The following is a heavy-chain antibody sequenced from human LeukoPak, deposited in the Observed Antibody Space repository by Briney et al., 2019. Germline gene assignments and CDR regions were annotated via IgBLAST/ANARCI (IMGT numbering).Heavy chain of an antibody. V-gene: IGHV1-18*01. CDR3: ARVGGGSSGYYQDAFDI. J-gene: IGHJ3*02. CDR2: INSYNGNT. CDR1: GYTFTTYG. Sequence: EASVKVSCKAFGYTFTTYGISWVRQAPGQGLEWMGWINSYNGNTNYAQKFQGRVTMTTDTSTSTAYMELRSLRSNDTAVYYCARVGGGSSGYYQDAFDIWGQGTMVTVSS. D-gene: IGHD3-22*01.